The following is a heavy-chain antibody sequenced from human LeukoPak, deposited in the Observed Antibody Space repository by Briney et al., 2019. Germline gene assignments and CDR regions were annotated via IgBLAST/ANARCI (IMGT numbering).Heavy chain of an antibody. J-gene: IGHJ4*02. CDR2: VYYTGST. D-gene: IGHD1-26*01. V-gene: IGHV4-59*01. Sequence: PSETLSLTCTVSGGSISTYYWSWIRQTPGKGLEWIGYVYYTGSTNSNPSLKSRVTISVDTSKNQVSLKLTSVTAADTAVYYCARGDRDPSRPDYWGRGTLVTVSS. CDR3: ARGDRDPSRPDY. CDR1: GGSISTYY.